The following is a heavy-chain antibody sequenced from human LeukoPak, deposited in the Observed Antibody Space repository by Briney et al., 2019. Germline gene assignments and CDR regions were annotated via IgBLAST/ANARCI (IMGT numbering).Heavy chain of an antibody. Sequence: GGSLRLSCAASGFTFSNYGMSWVRRAPGKGLEWVSSISGSGDSTYYADSVKGRFTISRDNSKNTLYLQMNSLRAEDTAVYYCAKDRGIISDYWGQGTLVTVSS. J-gene: IGHJ4*02. V-gene: IGHV3-23*01. CDR2: ISGSGDST. CDR3: AKDRGIISDY. CDR1: GFTFSNYG. D-gene: IGHD3-10*01.